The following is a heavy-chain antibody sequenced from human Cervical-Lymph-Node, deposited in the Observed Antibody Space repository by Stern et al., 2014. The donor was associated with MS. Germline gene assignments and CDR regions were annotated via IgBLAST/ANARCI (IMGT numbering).Heavy chain of an antibody. D-gene: IGHD3-10*01. CDR3: AKGYGTGIYYGLDI. CDR1: GFTVDDYA. V-gene: IGHV3-9*01. CDR2: ISWNSGSI. J-gene: IGHJ6*02. Sequence: EVQLVESGGGLVQPGRSLRLSCAASGFTVDDYAMHWVRQAPGEGLGGVSGISWNSGSIGYADSVKGRFTISRDNAKNSLYLQMNSLRAEDTALYYCAKGYGTGIYYGLDIWGQGTTVTVSS.